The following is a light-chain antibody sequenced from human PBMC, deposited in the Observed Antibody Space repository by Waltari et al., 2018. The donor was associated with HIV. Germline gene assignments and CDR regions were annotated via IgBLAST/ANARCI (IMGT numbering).Light chain of an antibody. CDR3: QRRNDWPPRT. Sequence: EIVFTQSPATLSLSSGERPTLPRRASQSSSGYVAWYRQKPGQAPRLLLFDASNRATGIPARFSGSGTGTDFTLTISSLGAEDVAVYYCQRRNDWPPRTFGGGTKVEIK. V-gene: IGKV3-11*01. CDR2: DAS. J-gene: IGKJ4*01. CDR1: QSSSGY.